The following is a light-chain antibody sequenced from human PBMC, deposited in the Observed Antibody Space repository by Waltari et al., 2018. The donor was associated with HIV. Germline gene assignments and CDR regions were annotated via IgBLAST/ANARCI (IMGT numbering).Light chain of an antibody. Sequence: DVQMTQSPSSLSASVGDRVTITCRASQDIRNDLGWYQQKPGRAPKRLIYAASQVGVSSRFSGSGSGTEFTLTISSLQPEDFATYFCLQYNSHPWTFGQGTKVEIK. CDR2: AAS. CDR1: QDIRND. J-gene: IGKJ1*01. V-gene: IGKV1-17*01. CDR3: LQYNSHPWT.